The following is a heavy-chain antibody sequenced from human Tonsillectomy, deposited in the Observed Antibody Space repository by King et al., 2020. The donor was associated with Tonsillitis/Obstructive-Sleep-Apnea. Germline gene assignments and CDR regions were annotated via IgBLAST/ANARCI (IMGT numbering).Heavy chain of an antibody. CDR3: AKNPIVPAAIHNHYSYGMDV. CDR2: ISFDGSNK. J-gene: IGHJ6*02. D-gene: IGHD2-2*02. CDR1: GFTFSNYG. V-gene: IGHV3-30*18. Sequence: QVQLVESGGGVVQPGRSLRLSCAASGFTFSNYGMHWVRQAPGKGLEWVAFISFDGSNKYYADSVKGRFTISRDNSKNTLYLQMSSLRAEDTAVYYCAKNPIVPAAIHNHYSYGMDVWGQGTTVTVSS.